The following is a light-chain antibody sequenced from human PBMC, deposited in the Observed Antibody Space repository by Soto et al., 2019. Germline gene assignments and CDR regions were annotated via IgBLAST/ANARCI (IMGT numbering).Light chain of an antibody. Sequence: EIVMTQSPATLSVSPGERATLSCRASQSVSSKLAWYEEKPGQGPRLLIYGASTRATGIPARFSGSGSGTEFTLTISSLQSEDFAVYYCQHYSTGVWTFGQGTKVEMK. V-gene: IGKV3-15*01. J-gene: IGKJ1*01. CDR1: QSVSSK. CDR3: QHYSTGVWT. CDR2: GAS.